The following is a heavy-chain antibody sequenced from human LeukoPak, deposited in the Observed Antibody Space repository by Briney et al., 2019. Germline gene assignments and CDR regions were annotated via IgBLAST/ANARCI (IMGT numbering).Heavy chain of an antibody. V-gene: IGHV1-8*01. J-gene: IGHJ5*02. CDR3: ARGGYSSGP. CDR1: GYTFSTYD. D-gene: IGHD6-19*01. Sequence: GASVKVSCKASGYTFSTYDINWVRQATGQGLEWMGWMNPNSGNTGYAQKFQGRVTMTRSTSISTAYMELTSLRSEDTAVYYCARGGYSSGPWGQGTLVTVSS. CDR2: MNPNSGNT.